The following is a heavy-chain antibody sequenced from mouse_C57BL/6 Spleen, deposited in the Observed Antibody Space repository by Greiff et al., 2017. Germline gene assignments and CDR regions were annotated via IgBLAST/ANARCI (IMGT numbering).Heavy chain of an antibody. CDR2: IHHSDSDT. Sequence: QVQLQQSGAELVKPGASVKVSCKASGYTFTSYWMHWVKQRPGQGLEWIGRIHHSDSDTNYNQKFKGKATLTVDKSSSTAYMQLSSLTAEDSAVYYCANGGYGYGAYWGQGTLVTVSA. D-gene: IGHD2-2*01. CDR3: ANGGYGYGAY. V-gene: IGHV1-74*01. CDR1: GYTFTSYW. J-gene: IGHJ3*01.